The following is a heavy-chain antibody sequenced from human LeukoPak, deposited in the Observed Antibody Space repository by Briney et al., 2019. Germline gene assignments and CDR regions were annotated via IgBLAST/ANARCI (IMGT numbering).Heavy chain of an antibody. CDR2: INHRGST. Sequence: PSETLSLTCAVYGGSFSGYYWSWIRQPPGKGLEWIGEINHRGSTNYNPSLKSRVTISVDTSKNQFSLKLSSVTAADTAVYYCGRARAAWFDPWGQGTLVTVSS. CDR1: GGSFSGYY. V-gene: IGHV4-34*01. CDR3: GRARAAWFDP. J-gene: IGHJ5*02.